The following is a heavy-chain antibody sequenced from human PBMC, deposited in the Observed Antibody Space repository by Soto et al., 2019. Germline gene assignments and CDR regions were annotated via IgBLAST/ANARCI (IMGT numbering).Heavy chain of an antibody. CDR3: AKDPSGLVRSPSDY. CDR2: ISGSGGST. D-gene: IGHD6-25*01. V-gene: IGHV3-23*01. Sequence: GGSLRLSCAASGFTFSSYAMSWVRQAPGKGLEWVSAISGSGGSTYYADSVKGRFTISRDNSKNTLYLQMNSLRAEDTAVYYCAKDPSGLVRSPSDYWGQGTLVTVSS. J-gene: IGHJ4*02. CDR1: GFTFSSYA.